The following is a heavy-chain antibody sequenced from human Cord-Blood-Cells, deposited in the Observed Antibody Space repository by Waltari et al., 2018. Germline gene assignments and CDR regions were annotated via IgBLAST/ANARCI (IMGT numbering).Heavy chain of an antibody. CDR3: ARLLGVGDAFDI. CDR2: IYYSGRT. J-gene: IGHJ3*02. V-gene: IGHV4-39*07. CDR1: GGSISSSSYY. D-gene: IGHD3-3*01. Sequence: QLQLQESGPGLVKPSETLSLTCTVSGGSISSSSYYWGWIRQPPGKGLEWIGSIYYSGRTSYTPSLKSRVTISVDTSKNQFSLKRSSVTAADTAVYYCARLLGVGDAFDIWGQGTMVTVSS.